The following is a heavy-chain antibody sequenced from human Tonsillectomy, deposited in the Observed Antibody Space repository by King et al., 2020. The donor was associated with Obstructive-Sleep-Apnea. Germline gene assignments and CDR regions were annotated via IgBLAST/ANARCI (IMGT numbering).Heavy chain of an antibody. V-gene: IGHV3-30*18. CDR3: AKDHDGDFPLAQYGMDV. D-gene: IGHD4-17*01. CDR1: GFTFSSYG. Sequence: QLVQSGGGVVQPGRSLRLSCAASGFTFSSYGMHWVRPAPGKGLEWVAVISYDGSNKYYADSVKGRFTISRDNSKNTLYLQMNRLRAEDTAVYYCAKDHDGDFPLAQYGMDVWGQGTTVTVSS. CDR2: ISYDGSNK. J-gene: IGHJ6*02.